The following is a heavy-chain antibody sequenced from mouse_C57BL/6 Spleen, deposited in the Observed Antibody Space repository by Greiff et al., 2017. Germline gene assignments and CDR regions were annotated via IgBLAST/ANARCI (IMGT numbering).Heavy chain of an antibody. D-gene: IGHD1-1*01. CDR2: IYPSDSET. J-gene: IGHJ3*01. V-gene: IGHV1-61*01. CDR3: ARTTVVATPFAY. Sequence: QVQLQQPGAELVRPGSSVKLSCKASGYTFTSYWMDWVKQRPGQGLEWIGNIYPSDSETHYNQKFKDKATLTVDKSSSTAYMQLSSLTSEDSAVYYCARTTVVATPFAYWGQGTLVTVSA. CDR1: GYTFTSYW.